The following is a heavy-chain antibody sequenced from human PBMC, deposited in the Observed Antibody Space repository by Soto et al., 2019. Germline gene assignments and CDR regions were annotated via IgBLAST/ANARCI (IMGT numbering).Heavy chain of an antibody. CDR3: ARERSGYSYGPYYFDY. D-gene: IGHD5-18*01. J-gene: IGHJ4*02. V-gene: IGHV4-31*03. CDR1: GGSISSGGYY. Sequence: PSETLSLTCTVSGGSISSGGYYWSWIRQHPGKGLEWIGYIYYSGSTYYNPSLKSRVTISVDTSKNQFSLKLSSVTAADTAVYYCARERSGYSYGPYYFDYWGQGTLVTVSS. CDR2: IYYSGST.